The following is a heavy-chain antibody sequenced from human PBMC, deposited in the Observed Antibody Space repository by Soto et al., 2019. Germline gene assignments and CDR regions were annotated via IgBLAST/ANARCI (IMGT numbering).Heavy chain of an antibody. CDR1: GGTFSPYT. CDR3: ARDWESTVSTWSFGAF. CDR2: IIPFLGVT. V-gene: IGHV1-69*08. Sequence: QVQLVQSGAEVKKPGSSVKVSCKASGGTFSPYTVNWVRQAPGQGLEWMGRIIPFLGVTNYAQKFQARVTLTADTSTTTAYMELSALRFEDTAVYYCARDWESTVSTWSFGAFWGRGTLVTVSS. J-gene: IGHJ4*02. D-gene: IGHD3-10*01.